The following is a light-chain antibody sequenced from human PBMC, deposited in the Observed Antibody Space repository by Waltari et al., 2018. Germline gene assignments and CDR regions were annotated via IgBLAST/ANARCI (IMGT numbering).Light chain of an antibody. CDR1: KRVSSRY. CDR2: GAS. J-gene: IGKJ4*01. CDR3: PQRSHWPLL. V-gene: IGKV3D-20*02. Sequence: EAVWTQTPGTLPWSPGGRATRSCRASKRVSSRYLAWYQQKPGQAPRLLLYGASSKATGSPDRFSGSEFGNDFTLPISRLAPEDFAVYYCPQRSHWPLLFGGGTKVEIQ.